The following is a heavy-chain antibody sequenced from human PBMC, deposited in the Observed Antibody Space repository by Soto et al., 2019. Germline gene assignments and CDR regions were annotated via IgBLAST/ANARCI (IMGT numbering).Heavy chain of an antibody. CDR3: ARSRGGYFDY. V-gene: IGHV4-59*01. Sequence: QVQLQESGPGLVKPSETLSLTCTVSGGSISSYYWSWIRQPPGKGLEWIGYIYYSGSTNYNPSLKSRVTLSVDTSKTQFSLKVSSVTAADTAVYYCARSRGGYFDYWGQGTLVTVSS. CDR1: GGSISSYY. D-gene: IGHD3-16*01. CDR2: IYYSGST. J-gene: IGHJ4*02.